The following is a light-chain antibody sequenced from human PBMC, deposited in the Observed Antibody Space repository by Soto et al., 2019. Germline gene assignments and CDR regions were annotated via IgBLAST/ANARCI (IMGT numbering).Light chain of an antibody. CDR2: KAS. CDR3: QQYNTYPWT. V-gene: IGKV1-5*03. CDR1: QSISSW. Sequence: DIQMTQSPSTLSASVGVRVTITCRASQSISSWLAWYQQKPGKAPKLLIYKASSLQSGVPSRFSGSGSGTEFTLTISSLQPDDFATYYCQQYNTYPWTFGQGTQVEIK. J-gene: IGKJ1*01.